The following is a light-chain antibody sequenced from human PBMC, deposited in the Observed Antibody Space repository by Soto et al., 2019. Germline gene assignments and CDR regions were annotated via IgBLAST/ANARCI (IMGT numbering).Light chain of an antibody. CDR1: SSDVGAYGY. J-gene: IGLJ2*01. V-gene: IGLV2-14*01. CDR2: EVS. Sequence: QSALTQPASVSGSPGHSITISCTGTSSDVGAYGYVSWYQQHPGKAPKLMIYEVSYRPSGVSNRFSGSKSGNAASLTISGLQAEDEADYYCSSYTTSSTVVFGGGTKVTVL. CDR3: SSYTTSSTVV.